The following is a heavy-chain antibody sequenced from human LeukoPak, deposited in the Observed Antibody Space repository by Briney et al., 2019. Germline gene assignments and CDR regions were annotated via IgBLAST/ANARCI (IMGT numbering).Heavy chain of an antibody. V-gene: IGHV1-2*02. CDR2: INPNSGGT. CDR1: GYTFTGYY. Sequence: ASVKVSCKASGYTFTGYYMHWVRQAPGQGPEWMGWINPNSGGTNYVQKFQGRVTMTRDTSISTAYMELSRLRSDDTAVYYCARDRVLLWFGEPDYWGQGTLVTVSS. CDR3: ARDRVLLWFGEPDY. J-gene: IGHJ4*02. D-gene: IGHD3-10*01.